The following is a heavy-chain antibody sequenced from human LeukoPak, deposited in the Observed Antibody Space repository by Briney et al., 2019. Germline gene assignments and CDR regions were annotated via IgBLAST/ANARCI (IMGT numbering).Heavy chain of an antibody. V-gene: IGHV3-21*01. J-gene: IGHJ4*02. CDR3: ANGYSSGWYTFDY. D-gene: IGHD6-19*01. Sequence: PGGSLRLSCAASGFTFSSYSMNWVRQAPGKGLEWVSSISSSSSYIYYADSVKGRFTISRDNAKNSLYLQMSSLRAEDTAVYYCANGYSSGWYTFDYWGQGTLVTVSS. CDR1: GFTFSSYS. CDR2: ISSSSSYI.